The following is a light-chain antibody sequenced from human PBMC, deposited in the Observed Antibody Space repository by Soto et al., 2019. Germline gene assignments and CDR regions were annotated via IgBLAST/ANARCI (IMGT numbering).Light chain of an antibody. Sequence: EILMTQSPDTLSVSPGERVTLCSRASRSINNKVAWYQQKPGQAPRLLIYGASTRATGISARFSGSGSGTEFTLTISSLQSEDFAVYYCQQYNNWPPITFGQGTRLEI. CDR1: RSINNK. J-gene: IGKJ5*01. CDR2: GAS. V-gene: IGKV3-15*01. CDR3: QQYNNWPPIT.